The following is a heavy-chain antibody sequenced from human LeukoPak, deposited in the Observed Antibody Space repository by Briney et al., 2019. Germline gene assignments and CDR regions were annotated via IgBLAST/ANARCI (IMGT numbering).Heavy chain of an antibody. V-gene: IGHV4-61*08. D-gene: IGHD5-18*01. J-gene: IGHJ6*03. CDR2: IYYSGST. Sequence: SETLSLTCTVSGGSISSGDYYWSWIRQPPGKGLEWIGYIYYSGSTNYNPSLKSRVTISVDTSKNQFSLKLSSVTAADTAVYYCARIYSLYYYYYMDVWGKGTTVTVSS. CDR1: GGSISSGDYY. CDR3: ARIYSLYYYYYMDV.